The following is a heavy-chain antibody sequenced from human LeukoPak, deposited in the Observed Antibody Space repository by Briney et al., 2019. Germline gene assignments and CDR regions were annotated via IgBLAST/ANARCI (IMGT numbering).Heavy chain of an antibody. CDR3: ARDYGTGLLDTDY. CDR2: INPNSGGT. D-gene: IGHD1-26*01. V-gene: IGHV1-2*02. CDR1: GGTFSSYA. J-gene: IGHJ4*02. Sequence: GASVKVSCMASGGTFSSYAISWVRQAPGQGLEWMGWINPNSGGTNYAQKFQGRVTMTRDTSISTAYMELSRLRSDDTAVYYCARDYGTGLLDTDYWGQGTLVTVSS.